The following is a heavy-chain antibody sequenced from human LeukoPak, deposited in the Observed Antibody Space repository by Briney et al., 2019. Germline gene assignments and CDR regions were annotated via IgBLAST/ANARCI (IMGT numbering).Heavy chain of an antibody. CDR2: ISSSSSYI. V-gene: IGHV3-21*01. D-gene: IGHD3-10*01. CDR1: GFTFSSYS. CDR3: ARPRGSGSYFDY. J-gene: IGHJ4*02. Sequence: GGSLRLSCAASGFTFSSYSMNWVRQAPGKGLGWVSSISSSSSYIYYADSVKGRFTISRDNAKNSLYLQMNSLRAEDTAVYYCARPRGSGSYFDYWGQGTLVTVSS.